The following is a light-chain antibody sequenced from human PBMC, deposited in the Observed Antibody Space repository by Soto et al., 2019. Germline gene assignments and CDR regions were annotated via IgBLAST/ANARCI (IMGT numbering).Light chain of an antibody. CDR1: QSVSSNY. CDR2: AAS. V-gene: IGKV3-20*01. Sequence: EIVLTQSPGTLSLSPGERATLSCRASQSVSSNYLGWYQRKPGQAPRLLIYAASSRATGIPDRFSGSGSGTDFTLTISRLEPEDFAVYYCQQYGSSPWTFGQGTKVEIK. J-gene: IGKJ1*01. CDR3: QQYGSSPWT.